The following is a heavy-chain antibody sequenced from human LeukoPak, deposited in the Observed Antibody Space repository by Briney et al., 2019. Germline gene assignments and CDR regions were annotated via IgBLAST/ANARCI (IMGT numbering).Heavy chain of an antibody. CDR3: AKEFGYCSGSSCYRYYYYPMDV. J-gene: IGHJ6*02. CDR2: ISGDGGDT. V-gene: IGHV3-43*02. Sequence: GGFLRLSCAASGFSFDDYAMHWVRQPPGKGLEWVSVISGDGGDTDYVDSVKGRFTISRDNSKDSLYLQMNSLRTEDTALYYCAKEFGYCSGSSCYRYYYYPMDVWGQGTTVTVSS. D-gene: IGHD2-15*01. CDR1: GFSFDDYA.